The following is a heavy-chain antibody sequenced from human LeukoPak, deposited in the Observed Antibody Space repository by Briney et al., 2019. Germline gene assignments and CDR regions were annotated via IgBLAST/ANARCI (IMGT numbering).Heavy chain of an antibody. J-gene: IGHJ4*02. CDR2: IWYDGSNK. V-gene: IGHV3-33*01. CDR3: ARVYYGDYGALDY. CDR1: GFTFSSYG. Sequence: GGSLRLSCAASGFTFSSYGMHWVRQAPGKGLEWVAVIWYDGSNKYYADSVKGRFTISRDNSENTLYLQMNSLRAEDTAVYYCARVYYGDYGALDYWGQGTLVTVSS. D-gene: IGHD4-17*01.